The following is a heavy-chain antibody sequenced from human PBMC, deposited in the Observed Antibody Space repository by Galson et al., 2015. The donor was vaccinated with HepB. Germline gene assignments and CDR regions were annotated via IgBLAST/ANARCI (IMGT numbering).Heavy chain of an antibody. Sequence: SVKVSCKASGGTFSSYTISWVRQAPGQGLEWMGRIIPILGIANYAQKFQGRVTITADKSTSTAYMELSSLRSEDTAVYYCAREGADTAMVNPFGFWGRGTLVTVSP. V-gene: IGHV1-69*04. CDR3: AREGADTAMVNPFGF. D-gene: IGHD5-18*01. CDR2: IIPILGIA. CDR1: GGTFSSYT. J-gene: IGHJ4*02.